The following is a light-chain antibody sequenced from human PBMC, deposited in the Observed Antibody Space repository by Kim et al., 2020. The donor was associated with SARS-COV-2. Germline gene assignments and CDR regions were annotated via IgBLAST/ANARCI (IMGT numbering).Light chain of an antibody. CDR2: DIA. Sequence: EIVLTQSPATLSLSPGEGATLSCRASQSVSSSYLAWYQQPPGVAPSLLIYDIANRATGIPDRFSGSGSCTDFTLTISRRAPEDFAVYYCQQHGSYAWTFGQGTRVEIK. V-gene: IGKV3D-20*01. CDR1: QSVSSSY. J-gene: IGKJ1*01. CDR3: QQHGSYAWT.